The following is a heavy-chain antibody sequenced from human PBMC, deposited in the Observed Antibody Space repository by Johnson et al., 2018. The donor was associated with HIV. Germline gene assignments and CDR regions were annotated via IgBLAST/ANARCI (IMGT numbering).Heavy chain of an antibody. Sequence: VQLVESGGGLVQPGGSLRLSCAAPGFTFSSYAMSWVRQAPGKGLEWVSAISGSGGSTYYADSVQGRFTISRDTSKNPLSLQMNSLRAEDTAVYYCAKGGRGLAFDIWGQGTMVTVSS. D-gene: IGHD2-15*01. CDR1: GFTFSSYA. CDR2: ISGSGGST. CDR3: AKGGRGLAFDI. V-gene: IGHV3-23*04. J-gene: IGHJ3*02.